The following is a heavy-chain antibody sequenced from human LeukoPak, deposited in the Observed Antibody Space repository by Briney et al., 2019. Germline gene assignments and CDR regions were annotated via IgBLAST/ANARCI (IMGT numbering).Heavy chain of an antibody. CDR3: AKNRVGITVPGAFDI. Sequence: GGSLRLSCAASGFTFKMYSMSWVRQAPGKGLEWVSAISGSGGSTYYAGSVKGRFTISRDNSKNTLYLQMNSLRAEDTAVYYCAKNRVGITVPGAFDIWGQGTMDTVSS. CDR2: ISGSGGST. CDR1: GFTFKMYS. J-gene: IGHJ3*02. V-gene: IGHV3-23*01. D-gene: IGHD1-14*01.